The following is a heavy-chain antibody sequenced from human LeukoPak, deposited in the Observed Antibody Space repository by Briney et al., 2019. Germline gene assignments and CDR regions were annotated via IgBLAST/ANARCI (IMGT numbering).Heavy chain of an antibody. CDR2: IWSDATNQ. CDR1: GSTFSHYA. Sequence: PGRSLRLSCAASGSTFSHYAFHWVRQAPGKGLEWVAVIWSDATNQFYADSVKGRFTISRDYSQKTVYLEMDSLTIEDTAIYYCAKDAQRGFDYSNSLEYWGPGTLVSVSS. V-gene: IGHV3-33*06. D-gene: IGHD4-11*01. J-gene: IGHJ4*02. CDR3: AKDAQRGFDYSNSLEY.